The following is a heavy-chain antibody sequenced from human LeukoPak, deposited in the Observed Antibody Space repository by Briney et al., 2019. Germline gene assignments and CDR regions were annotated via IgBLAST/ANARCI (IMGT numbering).Heavy chain of an antibody. V-gene: IGHV4-61*02. CDR3: ARGIGTSYESSRDAFDI. CDR1: AGSINSDDYY. D-gene: IGHD3-22*01. Sequence: PSQTLSLTCPVSAGSINSDDYYWSWIRQPAGKGLEWIGRIYSPGTNYNYNPSLKSRVTISIDTPKNQFSLKLTSVTAGDTAVYYCARGIGTSYESSRDAFDIWGQGTMVTVSS. CDR2: IYSPGT. J-gene: IGHJ3*02.